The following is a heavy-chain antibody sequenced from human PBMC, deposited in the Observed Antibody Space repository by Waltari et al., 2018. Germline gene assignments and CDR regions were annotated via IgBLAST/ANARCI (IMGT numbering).Heavy chain of an antibody. V-gene: IGHV2-5*01. J-gene: IGHJ4*02. CDR3: AHTRVMVRGVPIDY. CDR1: GFSLSTSGVG. CDR2: IYWNDDK. D-gene: IGHD3-10*01. Sequence: QITLKESGPTLVKPTQTLTLTCTFSGFSLSTSGVGVGWIRQPPGKALEWLALIYWNDDKRYSPSLKSRLTITKDTSKNQVVLTMTNMDPVDTATYYCAHTRVMVRGVPIDYWGQGTLVTASS.